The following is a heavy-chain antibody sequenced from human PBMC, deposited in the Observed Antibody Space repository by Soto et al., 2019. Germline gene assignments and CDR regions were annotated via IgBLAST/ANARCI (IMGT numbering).Heavy chain of an antibody. D-gene: IGHD6-6*01. CDR1: GFTFSTYG. CDR2: IAYDGSNT. J-gene: IGHJ3*01. CDR3: AKGAYDYGTSSLAFDF. Sequence: QVQLVESGGGVVQPGRSLRLSCAASGFTFSTYGMHWVRQAPGTGLEWVALIAYDGSNTYYADSVKGRFTISRDNSKNTLYLQMNSLRAEDTAVYYCAKGAYDYGTSSLAFDFWGQGTMVTVSS. V-gene: IGHV3-30*18.